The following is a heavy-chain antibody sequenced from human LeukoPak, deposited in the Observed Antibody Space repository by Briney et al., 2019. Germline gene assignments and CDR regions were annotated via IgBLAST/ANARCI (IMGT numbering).Heavy chain of an antibody. V-gene: IGHV4-59*08. D-gene: IGHD6-13*01. CDR1: GGSITYYP. CDR3: ARRLSSWYAFDY. Sequence: PSETLSLTCTVSGGSITYYPWSWIRQPPGKGLEWIGHIYYSGSTNYNPSLKSRVTISVDTPKNQFSLKLSSVTAADTAVYYCARRLSSWYAFDYWGQGTLVTVSS. J-gene: IGHJ4*02. CDR2: IYYSGST.